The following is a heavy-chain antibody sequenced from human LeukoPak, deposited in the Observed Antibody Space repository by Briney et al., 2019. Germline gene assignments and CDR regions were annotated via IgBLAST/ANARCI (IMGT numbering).Heavy chain of an antibody. Sequence: SETLSLTCTVSGGSISSGGYYWSWIRQHPGKGLEWIGYIYYSGSTYYNPSLKSRVTISVDTSKNQFSLKLSSVTAADTAVYYCARDVLLWFGETYNWFDPWGQGTLVTVSS. CDR2: IYYSGST. CDR1: GGSISSGGYY. CDR3: ARDVLLWFGETYNWFDP. V-gene: IGHV4-30-4*08. J-gene: IGHJ5*02. D-gene: IGHD3-10*01.